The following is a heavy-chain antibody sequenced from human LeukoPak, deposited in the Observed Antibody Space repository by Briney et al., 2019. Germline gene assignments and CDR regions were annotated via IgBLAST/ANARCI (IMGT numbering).Heavy chain of an antibody. CDR2: INPSGGST. CDR1: GYTFTSYY. D-gene: IGHD3-10*01. J-gene: IGHJ4*02. CDR3: ASSYYGPGSLYYFDY. Sequence: ASVKVPCKASGYTFTSYYMHWVRQAPGQGLEWMGIINPSGGSTSYAQKFQGRVTMTRDTSTSTVYMELSSLRSEDTAVYYCASSYYGPGSLYYFDYWGQGTLVTVSS. V-gene: IGHV1-46*01.